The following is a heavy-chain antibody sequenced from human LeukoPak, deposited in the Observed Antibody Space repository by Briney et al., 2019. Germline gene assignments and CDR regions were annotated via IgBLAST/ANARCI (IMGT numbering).Heavy chain of an antibody. V-gene: IGHV4-34*01. Sequence: PSETLSLTCAVYGGSFSGYYWSWIRQPPGKGLEWIGEINHSGSTYYNPSLKSRVTISVDTSKNQFSLKLSPVTAADTAVYYCARLGPGYWGQGTLVTVSS. CDR3: ARLGPGY. J-gene: IGHJ4*02. CDR2: INHSGST. CDR1: GGSFSGYY. D-gene: IGHD7-27*01.